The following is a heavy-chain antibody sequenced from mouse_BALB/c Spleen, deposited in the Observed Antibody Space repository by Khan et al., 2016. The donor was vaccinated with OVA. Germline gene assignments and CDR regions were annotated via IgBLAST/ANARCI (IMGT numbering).Heavy chain of an antibody. CDR1: GYAFTDYM. J-gene: IGHJ3*01. V-gene: IGHV1-54*01. D-gene: IGHD3-2*02. Sequence: QVQLKQSGAELVRPGTSVKVSCKASGYAFTDYMIEWLKQRPGQGLEWIGVINPGSGDTNYNEKFKDKATLTADKSYSPAYLQLSRLTSDDSAVYFCSRSGYGFGAYWGPGTLVTVST. CDR2: INPGSGDT. CDR3: SRSGYGFGAY.